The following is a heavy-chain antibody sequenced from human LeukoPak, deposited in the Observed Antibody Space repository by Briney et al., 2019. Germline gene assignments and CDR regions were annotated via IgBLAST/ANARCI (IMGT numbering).Heavy chain of an antibody. CDR1: GGSISLYY. J-gene: IGHJ4*02. CDR3: ARGRGSLTY. CDR2: FYDTRSP. V-gene: IGHV4-59*01. Sequence: KPSETLSLTCTVSGGSISLYYWSWIRQPPGKGLEWIGYFYDTRSPKYNPSLERRVTISVDMSRNQFSLNHTSVTAADTAVYYCARGRGSLTYWGQGTLATVSS. D-gene: IGHD3-10*01.